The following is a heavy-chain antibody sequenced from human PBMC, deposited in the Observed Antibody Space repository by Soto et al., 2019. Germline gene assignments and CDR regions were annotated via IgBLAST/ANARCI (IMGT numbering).Heavy chain of an antibody. Sequence: SETLSLTCPVSSVYIIGNYWSWIRQPPGRGLEWIGYIYYSGSTNSNPSLKSRVTMSLDTSKNHFSLKLSSVTAADTAVYYCARDLRDGYNSPYYFDYWGQGTLVTVSS. CDR2: IYYSGST. V-gene: IGHV4-59*01. CDR3: ARDLRDGYNSPYYFDY. J-gene: IGHJ4*02. D-gene: IGHD5-12*01. CDR1: SVYIIGNY.